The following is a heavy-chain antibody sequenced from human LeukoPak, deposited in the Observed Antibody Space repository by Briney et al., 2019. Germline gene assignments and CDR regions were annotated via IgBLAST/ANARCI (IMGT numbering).Heavy chain of an antibody. J-gene: IGHJ4*02. CDR3: AYPVTATDPACDY. V-gene: IGHV4-34*01. Sequence: SETLSLTCAVYGGSFSGYYWSWIRQPPGKGLEWIGEINHSGSTNYNPSLKSRVTISVDTSKNQFSLKLSSVTAADTAVYYCAYPVTATDPACDYWGQGTLVTVSS. CDR1: GGSFSGYY. CDR2: INHSGST. D-gene: IGHD2-21*02.